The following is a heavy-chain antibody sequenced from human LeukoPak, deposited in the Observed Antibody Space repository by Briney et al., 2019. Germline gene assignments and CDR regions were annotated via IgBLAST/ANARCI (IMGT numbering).Heavy chain of an antibody. CDR2: IYYSGNT. J-gene: IGHJ4*02. CDR1: GVSISSSNSY. V-gene: IGHV4-39*01. D-gene: IGHD3/OR15-3a*01. Sequence: PSETLSLTCTVSGVSISSSNSYWGWIRQPPGKGLEWIGSIYYSGNTYYNASLKSQVSISIDTSKNQFSLRLTSVTAADTAVYYCAGQTVSGLFILPGGQGTLVTVSS. CDR3: AGQTVSGLFILP.